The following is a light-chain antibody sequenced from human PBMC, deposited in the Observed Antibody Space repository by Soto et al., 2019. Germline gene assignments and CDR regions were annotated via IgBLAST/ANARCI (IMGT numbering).Light chain of an antibody. CDR3: QKCSSAPPYT. J-gene: IGKJ2*01. V-gene: IGKV1-39*01. CDR1: QSISTY. Sequence: DIQMTQSPSSLSASVGDTVTIACRASQSISTYLNWYQQKPGKAPRLLIYAASDLQTGVPSRFSGSGSGTDFTLTISSLQPEDFATYYCQKCSSAPPYTFGQWTKLEMK. CDR2: AAS.